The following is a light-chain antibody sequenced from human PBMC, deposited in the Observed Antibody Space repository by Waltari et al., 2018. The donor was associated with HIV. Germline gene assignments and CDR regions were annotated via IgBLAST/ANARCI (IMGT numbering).Light chain of an antibody. Sequence: QSALTQPRSVSGSPGQSVTISCPGTSSDVGAYNLVSWYQQHPGKAPKVVIYDVRERPAGVPDRFSGSKSANTASLTISVLQADDEADYHCCSFAGSYIVFGTGTKVTVL. J-gene: IGLJ1*01. CDR1: SSDVGAYNL. CDR2: DVR. CDR3: CSFAGSYIV. V-gene: IGLV2-11*01.